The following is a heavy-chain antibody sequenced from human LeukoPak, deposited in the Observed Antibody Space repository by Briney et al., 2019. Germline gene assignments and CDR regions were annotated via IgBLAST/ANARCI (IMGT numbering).Heavy chain of an antibody. V-gene: IGHV1-46*01. CDR1: GYTFTSYY. Sequence: ASVKVSCKASGYTFTSYYMHWVRQAPGQGLEWMGIINPSGGSTSYAQKFQGRVTMTRDTSTSTAYMELSSLRSEDMAVYYCARFPNTAMVMGLEYYYYGMDVWGQGTTVTVSS. J-gene: IGHJ6*02. CDR2: INPSGGST. D-gene: IGHD5-18*01. CDR3: ARFPNTAMVMGLEYYYYGMDV.